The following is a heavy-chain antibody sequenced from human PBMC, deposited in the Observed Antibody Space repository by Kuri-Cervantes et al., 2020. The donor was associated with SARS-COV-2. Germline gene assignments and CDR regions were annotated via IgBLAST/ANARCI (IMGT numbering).Heavy chain of an antibody. CDR1: RGSISSYY. D-gene: IGHD2-2*02. CDR3: ARDPRHYCSSTSCYSYYGMDV. J-gene: IGHJ6*02. CDR2: IYYSGST. V-gene: IGHV4-59*01. Sequence: SETLSLTCTLSRGSISSYYGSWIRQPPGKGLEWIGYIYYSGSTNYNPSLKSRVTISVDTSKNQFSLKLSSVTAADTAVYYCARDPRHYCSSTSCYSYYGMDVWGQGTTVTVSS.